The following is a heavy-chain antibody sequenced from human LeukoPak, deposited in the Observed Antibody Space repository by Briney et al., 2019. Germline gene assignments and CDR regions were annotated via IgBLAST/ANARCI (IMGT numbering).Heavy chain of an antibody. CDR3: ARTSRSYGDAFDI. Sequence: SETLSLTCTVSGGSISSYYWSWIRQPPGKGLEWIGYIYYSGSTNYNPSLKSRVTISVDTSKNQFSLKLSSVTAADTAVYYCARTSRSYGDAFDIWGQGTMVTVSS. D-gene: IGHD4-17*01. CDR2: IYYSGST. CDR1: GGSISSYY. J-gene: IGHJ3*02. V-gene: IGHV4-59*08.